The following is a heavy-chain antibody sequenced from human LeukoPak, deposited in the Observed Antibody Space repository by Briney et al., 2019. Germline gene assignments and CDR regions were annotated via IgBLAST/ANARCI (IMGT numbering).Heavy chain of an antibody. D-gene: IGHD3-9*01. V-gene: IGHV3-64*01. J-gene: IGHJ4*02. CDR3: AKDWGSLDILTGYRPPEPLDY. CDR1: GITFSTSV. CDR2: ISDNGVGT. Sequence: GGSLRLSCEVSGITFSTSVMHWVRQGPGKGLEYVSGISDNGVGTYYASSVKGRFTISRDNSKNTLYLQMNSLRAEDTAVYYCAKDWGSLDILTGYRPPEPLDYWGQGTLVTVSS.